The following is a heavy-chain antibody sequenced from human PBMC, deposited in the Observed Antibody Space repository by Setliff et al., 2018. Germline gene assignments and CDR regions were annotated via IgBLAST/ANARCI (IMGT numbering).Heavy chain of an antibody. CDR3: SRSYNFWSGHALDV. CDR1: GFTFSGYG. CDR2: IRPDGSNK. J-gene: IGHJ6*04. Sequence: GGSLRLSCAASGFTFSGYGIHWVRQAPGKGLEWVAFIRPDGSNKYYADFVKGRFTISRENSKNTLYLQVNTLRPEDTAVYYCSRSYNFWSGHALDVWGKGTTVTVSS. V-gene: IGHV3-30*02. D-gene: IGHD3-3*01.